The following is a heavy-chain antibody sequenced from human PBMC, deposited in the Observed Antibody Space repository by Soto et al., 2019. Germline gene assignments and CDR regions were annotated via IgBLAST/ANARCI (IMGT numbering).Heavy chain of an antibody. CDR2: IGHEGNDI. D-gene: IGHD3-10*01. V-gene: IGHV3-33*01. CDR3: ARDLQTGKYFDY. J-gene: IGHJ4*02. CDR1: GFTFSIYG. Sequence: GGSLRLSCEASGFTFSIYGMHWVRQAPGKGLEWVAVIGHEGNDIRYVDSVKGRFTISRDNSKNTLYLQMNSLKVEDTAIYYCARDLQTGKYFDYWGQGILVTVSS.